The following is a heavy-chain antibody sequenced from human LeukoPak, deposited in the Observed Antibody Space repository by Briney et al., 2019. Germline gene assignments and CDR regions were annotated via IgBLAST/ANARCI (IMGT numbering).Heavy chain of an antibody. J-gene: IGHJ5*02. CDR3: AKEAYSSGWYGEENWFDP. V-gene: IGHV3-23*01. CDR1: GFTFSSYA. CDR2: ISGSGGST. Sequence: GGSLRLSCAASGFTFSSYAMSWVRQAPGKGLEWVSAISGSGGSTYYADSVKGRFTTSRDNSKNTLYLQMNSLRAEDTAVYYCAKEAYSSGWYGEENWFDPWGQGTLVTVSS. D-gene: IGHD6-19*01.